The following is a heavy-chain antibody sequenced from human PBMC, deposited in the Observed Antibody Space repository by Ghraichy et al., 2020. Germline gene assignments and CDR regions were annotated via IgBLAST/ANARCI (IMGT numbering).Heavy chain of an antibody. CDR2: ISGSGGRT. CDR1: GFTFGSYA. CDR3: AKEGTGPGFYDLDY. D-gene: IGHD2/OR15-2a*01. Sequence: GGSLRLSCAASGFTFGSYAMSWVRQAPGKGLEWVSTISGSGGRTYYADSVKGQFTISRDNSKNTLYLQMNSLRAEDTAVYYCAKEGTGPGFYDLDYWGQGTLVTVSS. V-gene: IGHV3-23*01. J-gene: IGHJ4*02.